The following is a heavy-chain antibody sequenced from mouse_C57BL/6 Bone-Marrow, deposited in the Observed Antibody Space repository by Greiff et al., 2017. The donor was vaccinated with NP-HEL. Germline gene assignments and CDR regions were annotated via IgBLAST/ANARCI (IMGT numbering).Heavy chain of an antibody. D-gene: IGHD1-1*01. J-gene: IGHJ3*01. V-gene: IGHV1-69*01. CDR3: VRSSPSWFAY. CDR2: IDPSDSYT. Sequence: VQLQQPGAELVMPGASVKLSCKASGYTFTSYWMHWVKQRPGQGLEWIGEIDPSDSYTNYNQKFKGKSTLTVDKSSSTAYMQLSSLTSEDSAVYYCVRSSPSWFAYWGQGTLVTFSA. CDR1: GYTFTSYW.